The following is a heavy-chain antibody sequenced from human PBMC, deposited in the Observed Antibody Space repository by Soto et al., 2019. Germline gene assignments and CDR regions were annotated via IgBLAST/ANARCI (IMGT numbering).Heavy chain of an antibody. CDR3: ARENPGREVVITGGFDL. CDR1: GGSISTISC. J-gene: IGHJ5*02. D-gene: IGHD3-22*01. V-gene: IGHV4-4*02. Sequence: SETLSLTCTVSGGSISTISCCSSIRQPPGRGLEWIGEIYHTGSTNYNPSLKSRVTISVDKSKNHFSLKLSSVTAADTAVYYCARENPGREVVITGGFDLWGQGTLVTVSS. CDR2: IYHTGST.